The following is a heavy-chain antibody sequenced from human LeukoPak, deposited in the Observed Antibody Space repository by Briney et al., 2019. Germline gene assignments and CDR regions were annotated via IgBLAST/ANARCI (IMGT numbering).Heavy chain of an antibody. CDR2: IYHRGNS. D-gene: IGHD3-16*01. V-gene: IGHV4-4*02. CDR1: GFTFSSYS. Sequence: PGGSLRLSCAASGFTFSSYSMNWVRQAPGKGLEWIGEIYHRGNSNYNPSLKSRVSISVDTSKNRFSLKVTSLTAADTAVYYCARAFHPPDFAFGRAPYYFDLWGQGTLVTVSS. CDR3: ARAFHPPDFAFGRAPYYFDL. J-gene: IGHJ4*01.